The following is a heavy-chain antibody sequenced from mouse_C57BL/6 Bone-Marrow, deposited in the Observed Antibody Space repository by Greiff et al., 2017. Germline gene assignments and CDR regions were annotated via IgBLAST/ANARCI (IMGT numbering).Heavy chain of an antibody. CDR2: IDPSDSYT. CDR3: ARGYYGSSPAWLAY. V-gene: IGHV1-69*01. D-gene: IGHD1-1*01. Sequence: QVQLQQPGAELVMPGASVKLSCKASGYTFTSYWMHWVKQRPGQGLAWIGEIDPSDSYTNYNPKFKGKSPLNVDKSSSTAYMQLSGLTTVNSAVYYCARGYYGSSPAWLAYWGQGTLGTVSA. CDR1: GYTFTSYW. J-gene: IGHJ3*01.